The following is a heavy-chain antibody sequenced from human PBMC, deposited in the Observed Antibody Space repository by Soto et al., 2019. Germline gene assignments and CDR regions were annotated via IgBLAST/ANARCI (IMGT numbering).Heavy chain of an antibody. V-gene: IGHV3-23*01. D-gene: IGHD3-10*01. CDR1: GFTFSSYA. CDR2: ISGSGGST. J-gene: IGHJ4*02. CDR3: AKAKSGGSGSYREYYFDY. Sequence: PGGSLRLSCAASGFTFSSYAMSWVRQAPGKGLEWVSAISGSGGSTYYADSVKGRFTISRDNSKNTLYLQMNSLRAEDTAVYYCAKAKSGGSGSYREYYFDYWRQGPLVTVSS.